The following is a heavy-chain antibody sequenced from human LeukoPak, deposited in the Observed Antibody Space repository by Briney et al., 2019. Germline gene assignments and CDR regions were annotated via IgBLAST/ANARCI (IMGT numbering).Heavy chain of an antibody. CDR1: GYTFTTYA. J-gene: IGHJ4*02. CDR2: INAGNGNT. Sequence: ASVKVSCKASGYTFTTYAMHWVRQAPGQRLEWMGWINAGNGNTKYSQKFQGRVTITRVTSASTAYMELSSLRSEDTAVYYCARTTAMVAIFDYWGQETLVTVSS. D-gene: IGHD5-18*01. V-gene: IGHV1-3*01. CDR3: ARTTAMVAIFDY.